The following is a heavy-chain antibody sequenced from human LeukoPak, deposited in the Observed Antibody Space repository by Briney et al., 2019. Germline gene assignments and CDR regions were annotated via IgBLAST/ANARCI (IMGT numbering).Heavy chain of an antibody. J-gene: IGHJ5*02. CDR3: ASVLGVNWGSYWFEP. Sequence: SETLSLTCTVSGGSITSYYWGWIRQPPGKGLEWIGSIYYSGSTYYNPSLKSRVTISVDTSKNQFSLKLSSVTAADTAVYYCASVLGVNWGSYWFEPWGQGPLLPVSS. D-gene: IGHD7-27*01. V-gene: IGHV4-39*07. CDR1: GGSITSYY. CDR2: IYYSGST.